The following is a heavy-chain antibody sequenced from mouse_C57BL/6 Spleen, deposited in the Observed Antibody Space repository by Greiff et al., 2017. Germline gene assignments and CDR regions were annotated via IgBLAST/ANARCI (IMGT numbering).Heavy chain of an antibody. V-gene: IGHV1-64*01. CDR1: GYTFTSYW. Sequence: QVQLQQPGAELVKPGASVKLSCKASGYTFTSYWMHWVKQRPGQGLEWIGMIHPNSGSTNYNEKFKSKATLTVDKSSSTAYMQLSSLTSEDSAVYYCAREIGTVVAHFDYWGQGTTRTVSS. CDR3: AREIGTVVAHFDY. CDR2: IHPNSGST. J-gene: IGHJ2*01. D-gene: IGHD1-1*01.